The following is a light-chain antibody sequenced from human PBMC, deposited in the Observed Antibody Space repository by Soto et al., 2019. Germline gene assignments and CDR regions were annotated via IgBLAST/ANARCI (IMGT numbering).Light chain of an antibody. CDR3: QQYNNWPRT. Sequence: EILLTQPPATLSFSPGQRATLSCRPSQSVSSCLACFQQTPAQTPRLLIYGASSRATGIPDRFSGSGSGTDFTLTISRLEPEDFAVYYCQQYNNWPRTFGQGTKVDIK. CDR2: GAS. V-gene: IGKV3-11*01. J-gene: IGKJ1*01. CDR1: QSVSSC.